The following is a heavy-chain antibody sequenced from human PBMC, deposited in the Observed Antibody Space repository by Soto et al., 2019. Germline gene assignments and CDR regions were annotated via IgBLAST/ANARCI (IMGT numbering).Heavy chain of an antibody. CDR1: GFTFKNYA. Sequence: QAQLVESGGGVVQPGRSLRLSCTASGFTFKNYALHWVRQAPGKGLEWVAVRSFDGDKIYYCDSVKGRFTISRDNFKNMLYLQMNNLRLEDAGLYFCAREDDYNYRYFNYGLDVWGQGTTVTVSS. D-gene: IGHD5-12*01. J-gene: IGHJ6*02. CDR2: RSFDGDKI. CDR3: AREDDYNYRYFNYGLDV. V-gene: IGHV3-30-3*01.